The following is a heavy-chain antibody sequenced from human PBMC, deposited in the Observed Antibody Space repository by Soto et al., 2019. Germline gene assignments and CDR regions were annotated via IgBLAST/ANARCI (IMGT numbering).Heavy chain of an antibody. D-gene: IGHD6-6*01. CDR1: GYTFTSYG. CDR2: ISAYNGNT. J-gene: IGHJ5*02. CDR3: ARDLGPRGIAARLDWFDP. V-gene: IGHV1-18*01. Sequence: QVQLVQSGAEVKKPGASVKVSCKASGYTFTSYGISWVRQAPGQGLEWMGWISAYNGNTNYAQKLQGRVTMTTDTSTSTAYMELRSLRSDDTAVYYCARDLGPRGIAARLDWFDPWGQGTLVTVSS.